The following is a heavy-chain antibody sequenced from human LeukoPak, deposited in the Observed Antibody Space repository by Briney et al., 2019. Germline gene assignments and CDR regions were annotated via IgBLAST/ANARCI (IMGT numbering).Heavy chain of an antibody. J-gene: IGHJ4*02. CDR1: GFTFSSYA. V-gene: IGHV3-23*01. CDR2: ISGSGGST. CDR3: AKVQGGYGSSGWTVFDY. D-gene: IGHD6-19*01. Sequence: GGSLRLSCAASGFTFSSYAMSWVRQAPGKGLEWVSAISGSGGSTYYADSVKGRFTISRDNSKNTLYLQMNSLRAEDTAVYYCAKVQGGYGSSGWTVFDYWGQGTLVTVS.